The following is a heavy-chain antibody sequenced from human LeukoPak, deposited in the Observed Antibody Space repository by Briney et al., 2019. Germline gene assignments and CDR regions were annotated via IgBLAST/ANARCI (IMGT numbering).Heavy chain of an antibody. D-gene: IGHD6-13*01. CDR1: GGSISSYY. Sequence: KSSETLSLTCTVSGGSISSYYWSWIRQPAGKGLEWIGRIYTSGSTNYNPSLKSRVTISVDTSKNQFSLKLSSVTAADTAVYYCASFPLYSSRQWGQGTLVTVSS. CDR3: ASFPLYSSRQ. J-gene: IGHJ4*02. CDR2: IYTSGST. V-gene: IGHV4-4*07.